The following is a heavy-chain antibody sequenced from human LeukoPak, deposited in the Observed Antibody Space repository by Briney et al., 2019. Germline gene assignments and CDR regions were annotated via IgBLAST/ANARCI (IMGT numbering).Heavy chain of an antibody. V-gene: IGHV4-59*12. CDR1: GGSINSYY. D-gene: IGHD3-3*01. CDR3: ARAPERFWQLNYYYYGMDV. J-gene: IGHJ6*02. Sequence: KTSETLSLTCTVSGGSINSYYWSWIRQPPGKGLEWIGYIHYSGSTNYNPSLKSRVTISVDTSKNQFSLKLSSVTAADTAVYYCARAPERFWQLNYYYYGMDVWGQGTTVTVSS. CDR2: IHYSGST.